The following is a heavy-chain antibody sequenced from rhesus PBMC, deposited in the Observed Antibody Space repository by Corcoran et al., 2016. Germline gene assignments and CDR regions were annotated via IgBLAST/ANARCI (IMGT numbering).Heavy chain of an antibody. J-gene: IGHJ2*01. Sequence: QVHLQESGPGLVKPSETLSLTCAVSGYSISSAYGWDWIRQPPGKGLDWIEQIFGGTGSTYYNPSLKSRVTVSKDTSKNQFSLKLRSVTAADTAVYYCARAVYWYFDLWGPGSPITISS. CDR3: ARAVYWYFDL. V-gene: IGHV4-127*01. CDR2: IFGGTGST. CDR1: GYSISSAYG.